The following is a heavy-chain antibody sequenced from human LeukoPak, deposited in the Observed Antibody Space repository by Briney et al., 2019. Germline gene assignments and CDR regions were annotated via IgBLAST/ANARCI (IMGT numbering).Heavy chain of an antibody. V-gene: IGHV3-53*01. D-gene: IGHD6-13*01. CDR2: IHKSATT. CDR1: GFTVSSNY. J-gene: IGHJ4*02. CDR3: ARWGGVQSAAGTVY. Sequence: GGSLRLSCAASGFTVSSNYMTWVRQAPGKGLEWVSVIHKSATTYYADTVKGRFTISRDNSKNTLYLQMNSLRAEDTAVYYCARWGGVQSAAGTVYWGQGTLVTVSS.